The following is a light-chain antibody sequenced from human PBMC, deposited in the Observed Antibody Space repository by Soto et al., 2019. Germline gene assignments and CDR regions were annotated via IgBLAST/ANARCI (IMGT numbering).Light chain of an antibody. Sequence: DIQMTQSPSSLSASVGNRVTITCRASQGISNHLVWYQQKPGEAPKLLIYAASTLLSGVPSRFSGSGSGTDFILTITSLRPEDVATYYCQTYNSAPWTFGQGTKVEIK. V-gene: IGKV1-27*01. J-gene: IGKJ1*01. CDR3: QTYNSAPWT. CDR1: QGISNH. CDR2: AAS.